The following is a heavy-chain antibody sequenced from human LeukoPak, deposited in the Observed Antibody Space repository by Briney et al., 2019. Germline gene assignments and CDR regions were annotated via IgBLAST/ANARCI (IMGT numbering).Heavy chain of an antibody. Sequence: SETLSLTCSVSGGFLSTYYWSCGRQPAGKGLEWIGRIHPSGSTNYNPSLKSRVTMSVDTSKNQISLKVNSVTAADTAVYYCARESYSSSYLFDFWGQGTLVTVSS. CDR2: IHPSGST. CDR3: ARESYSSSYLFDF. V-gene: IGHV4-4*07. CDR1: GGFLSTYY. J-gene: IGHJ4*02. D-gene: IGHD6-6*01.